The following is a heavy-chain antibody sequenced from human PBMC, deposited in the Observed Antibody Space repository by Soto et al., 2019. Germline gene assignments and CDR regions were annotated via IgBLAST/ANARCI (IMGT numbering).Heavy chain of an antibody. CDR1: GFSLSASGVS. J-gene: IGHJ4*02. CDR2: IFWDDDK. CDR3: AHRLGDFGSQLAFDY. D-gene: IGHD1-1*01. V-gene: IGHV2-5*02. Sequence: QITLTESGPTLVKPTETLTLTCTFSGFSLSASGVSVGWIRQPPGKALEWLALIFWDDDKRYSPSLTSRLTITKDTSKNQVVLTLTNMDPVDTATYHCAHRLGDFGSQLAFDYWGQGVLVTVSS.